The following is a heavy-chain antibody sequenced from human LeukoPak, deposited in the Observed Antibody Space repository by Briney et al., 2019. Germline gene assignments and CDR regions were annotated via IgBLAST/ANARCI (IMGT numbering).Heavy chain of an antibody. CDR3: ARWVGSYGYYFDY. V-gene: IGHV3-30*03. Sequence: GGSLRLSCAASGFTFSSYGMHWVRQAPGKGLEWVAVISYDGSNKYYADSVKGRFTISRDNSKNTLYLQMNSLRAEDTAVCYCARWVGSYGYYFDYWGQGTLVTVSS. CDR1: GFTFSSYG. J-gene: IGHJ4*02. D-gene: IGHD5-18*01. CDR2: ISYDGSNK.